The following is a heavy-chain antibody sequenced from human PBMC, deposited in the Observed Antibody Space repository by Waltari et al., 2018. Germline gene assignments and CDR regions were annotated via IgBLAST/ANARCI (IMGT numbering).Heavy chain of an antibody. CDR1: GGSISSGYY. V-gene: IGHV4-38-2*01. CDR3: ARTPRGLNYFDY. J-gene: IGHJ4*02. CDR2: IGGSSGST. Sequence: QVQLQESGPGLVKPSETLSLTCAVSGGSISSGYYWSWIRQPPGKGLEWIGYIGGSSGSTYYNPSLKSRVTISKDTSKNQFSLKLSSVTAADTAVYYCARTPRGLNYFDYWGQGVLDTVSS.